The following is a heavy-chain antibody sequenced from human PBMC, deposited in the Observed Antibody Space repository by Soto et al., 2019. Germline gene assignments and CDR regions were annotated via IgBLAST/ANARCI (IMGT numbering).Heavy chain of an antibody. CDR1: GYSFTKYW. D-gene: IGHD4-17*01. J-gene: IGHJ3*02. CDR3: ARHVSMTTGAFEI. Sequence: PGESLKISCKGSGYSFTKYWIGWVRQMPGKGLEWMGIIYPGDSDTRYSPSFQGQVTISADKSISTAYPQWSSLKASDTAMYYCARHVSMTTGAFEIWGHGTMVTVSS. CDR2: IYPGDSDT. V-gene: IGHV5-51*01.